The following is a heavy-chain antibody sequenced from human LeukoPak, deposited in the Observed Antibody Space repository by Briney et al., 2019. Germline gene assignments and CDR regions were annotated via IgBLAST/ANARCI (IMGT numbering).Heavy chain of an antibody. CDR3: AKGGKWDVTPFDY. D-gene: IGHD1-26*01. CDR2: IKQDGSEK. Sequence: GGSLRLSCEASGLTFSTHWMTWVRQAPGKGLEWVANIKQDGSEKYYVDSVKGRFTISRDNAKNSLYLQMNSLRVEDTAVYYCAKGGKWDVTPFDYWGQGTLVTVSS. CDR1: GLTFSTHW. V-gene: IGHV3-7*01. J-gene: IGHJ4*02.